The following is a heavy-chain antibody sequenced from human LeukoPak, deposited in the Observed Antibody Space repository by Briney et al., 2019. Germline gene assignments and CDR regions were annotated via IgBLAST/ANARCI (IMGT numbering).Heavy chain of an antibody. CDR3: ARGASSSWYIENSYYFDY. Sequence: SETLSLTCTVSGGSISSYYWSWIRQPPGKGLEWIGYIYYSGSTNYNPSLKSRVTISVDTSKNQFSLKLSSVTAADTAVYYCARGASSSWYIENSYYFDYWGQGTLVTVSS. CDR1: GGSISSYY. V-gene: IGHV4-59*01. J-gene: IGHJ4*02. D-gene: IGHD6-13*01. CDR2: IYYSGST.